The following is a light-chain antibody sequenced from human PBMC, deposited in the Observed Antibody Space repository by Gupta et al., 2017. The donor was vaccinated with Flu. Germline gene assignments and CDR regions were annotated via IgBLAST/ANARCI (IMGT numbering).Light chain of an antibody. CDR1: QSVLYSSNNKNY. V-gene: IGKV4-1*01. CDR3: QQDDSTPRT. Sequence: DIVMTQSPDSLAVSLGERATINCKSSQSVLYSSNNKNYLAWYQQKPRQPPKLLIYWASTRESGVPDRFSGSGSGTDFTLTISSLQAEDVAVYYCQQDDSTPRTFGQGTKVEIK. J-gene: IGKJ1*01. CDR2: WAS.